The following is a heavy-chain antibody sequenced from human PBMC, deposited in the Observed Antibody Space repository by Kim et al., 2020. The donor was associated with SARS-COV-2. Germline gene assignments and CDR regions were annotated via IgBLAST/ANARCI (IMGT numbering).Heavy chain of an antibody. CDR1: GFTFSSYG. CDR2: ISYDGSNK. J-gene: IGHJ4*02. D-gene: IGHD3-10*01. V-gene: IGHV3-30*03. Sequence: GGSLRLSCAASGFTFSSYGMHWVRQAPGKGLEWVAVISYDGSNKYYADSVKGRFTISRDNSKNTLYLQMNSLRAEDTAVYYCASPLWFGELSPDYWCQGT. CDR3: ASPLWFGELSPDY.